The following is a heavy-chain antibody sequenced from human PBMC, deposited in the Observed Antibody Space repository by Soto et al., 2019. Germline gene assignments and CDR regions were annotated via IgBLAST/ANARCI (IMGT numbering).Heavy chain of an antibody. CDR2: ISGSGGST. CDR3: ARVVPFYALDI. J-gene: IGHJ3*02. V-gene: IGHV3-23*01. D-gene: IGHD2-2*01. CDR1: GFTFSSYA. Sequence: GGSLRLSCAASGFTFSSYAMSWVRRAPGKGLEWVSAISGSGGSTFYADSVKGRFTISRDNAKNTVYLQMNSLRAEDTAVYYCARVVPFYALDIWGQGTMVTVSS.